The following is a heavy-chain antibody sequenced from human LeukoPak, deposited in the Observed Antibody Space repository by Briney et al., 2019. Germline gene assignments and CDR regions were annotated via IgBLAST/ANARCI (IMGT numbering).Heavy chain of an antibody. CDR1: GFTFSNYG. D-gene: IGHD6-13*01. V-gene: IGHV3-23*01. J-gene: IGHJ4*02. CDR3: AKGAAATGDF. Sequence: TGGSLRLSCAASGFTFSNYGMSWVRQAPGKGLDWVSGISDSGGNTYYADSVKGRFTISRDNSKNTVYLQMNSLRAEDTAVYYCAKGAAATGDFWGQGTLVTVSS. CDR2: ISDSGGNT.